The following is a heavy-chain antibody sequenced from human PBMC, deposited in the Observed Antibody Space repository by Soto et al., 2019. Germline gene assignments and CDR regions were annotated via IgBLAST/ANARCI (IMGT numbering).Heavy chain of an antibody. CDR1: GFTFSSYG. CDR2: IWYDGSNK. V-gene: IGHV3-33*01. J-gene: IGHJ4*02. D-gene: IGHD3-22*01. CDR3: ARDQSYYDSSGYYRFDY. Sequence: GGSLRLSCAASGFTFSSYGMHWVRQAPGKGLEWVAVIWYDGSNKYYADSVKGRFTTSRDNSKNTLYLQMNSLRAEDTAVYYCARDQSYYDSSGYYRFDYWGQGTLVTVSS.